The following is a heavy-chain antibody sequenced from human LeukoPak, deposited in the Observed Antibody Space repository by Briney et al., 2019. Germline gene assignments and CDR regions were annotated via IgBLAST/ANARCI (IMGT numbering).Heavy chain of an antibody. Sequence: PGGSLRLSCAASGFPVSAHGVHWVRQAPGKGLEWVAVLWHDGSHKYFGASVKGRFTISRDTSMNTVSLQLKGLTVEDTAVYFCARICTFNDYAMDVWGPGTTVIVSS. CDR1: GFPVSAHG. CDR3: ARICTFNDYAMDV. D-gene: IGHD3-16*01. CDR2: LWHDGSHK. V-gene: IGHV3-33*01. J-gene: IGHJ6*01.